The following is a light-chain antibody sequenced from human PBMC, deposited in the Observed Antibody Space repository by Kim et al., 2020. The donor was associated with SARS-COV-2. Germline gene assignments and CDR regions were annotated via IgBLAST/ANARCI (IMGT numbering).Light chain of an antibody. V-gene: IGLV3-1*01. J-gene: IGLJ1*01. CDR1: KLGDKY. CDR2: QDS. CDR3: QAWDSSTARYV. Sequence: PGQTASITCSGDKLGDKYACWYQQKPGQSPVLVIYQDSKLPSGIPERFSGSNSGNTATLTISGTQAMDEADYYCQAWDSSTARYVFGTGTKVTVL.